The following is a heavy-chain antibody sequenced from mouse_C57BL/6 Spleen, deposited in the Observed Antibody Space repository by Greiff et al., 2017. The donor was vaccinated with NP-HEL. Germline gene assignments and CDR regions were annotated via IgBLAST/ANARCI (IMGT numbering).Heavy chain of an antibody. J-gene: IGHJ4*01. Sequence: EVKLVESGGDLVKPGGSLKLSCAASGFTFSSYGMSWVRQTPDKRLEWVATISSGGSYTYYPDSVKGRFTISRDNAKNTLYLQMSSLKSEDTAMYYCARQKVITTNYAMDYWGQGTSVTVSS. CDR1: GFTFSSYG. CDR3: ARQKVITTNYAMDY. CDR2: ISSGGSYT. V-gene: IGHV5-6*02. D-gene: IGHD1-1*01.